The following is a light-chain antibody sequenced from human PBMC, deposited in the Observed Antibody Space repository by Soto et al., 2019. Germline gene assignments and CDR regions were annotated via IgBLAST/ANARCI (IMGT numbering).Light chain of an antibody. J-gene: IGLJ3*02. Sequence: QSVLTQPPSVSGAPGQSVTISCTGSSSNIGAGYAVHWYQHLPLTAPKLLIYDDDNRPSGVSARFSGSKSGTSASLAITGLQADDEAYYCSSYTSTATRVFGGRTKLTVL. CDR2: DDD. CDR3: SSYTSTATRV. V-gene: IGLV1-40*01. CDR1: SSNIGAGYA.